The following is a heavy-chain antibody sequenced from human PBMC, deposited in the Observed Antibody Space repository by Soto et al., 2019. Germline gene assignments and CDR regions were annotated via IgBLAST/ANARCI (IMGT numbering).Heavy chain of an antibody. V-gene: IGHV3-73*01. CDR2: IRSKANSYAT. CDR3: ATANCSGGSCYSVHFDY. Sequence: EVQLVESGGGLVQPGGSLKLSCAASGFTFSGSAMHWVRQASGKGLEWVGGIRSKANSYATAYAASVKGRFTISRDDSKNTAYLQMNSLKTEDTAVYYCATANCSGGSCYSVHFDYWGQGTLVTVSS. J-gene: IGHJ4*02. CDR1: GFTFSGSA. D-gene: IGHD2-15*01.